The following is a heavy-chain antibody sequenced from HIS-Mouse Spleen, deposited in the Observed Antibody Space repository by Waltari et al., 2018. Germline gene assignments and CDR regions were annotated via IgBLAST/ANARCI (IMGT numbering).Heavy chain of an antibody. Sequence: QLQLQESGPGLVKPSETLSLTCTVSGGSISSSSYYWGWFRQPPGKGLEWIGSIYYSGSTYYNPSLKSRVTISVDTSKNQFSLKLSSVTAADTAVYYCARVTTMIVVVILDYWGQGTLVTVSS. J-gene: IGHJ4*02. V-gene: IGHV4-39*07. D-gene: IGHD3-22*01. CDR1: GGSISSSSYY. CDR3: ARVTTMIVVVILDY. CDR2: IYYSGST.